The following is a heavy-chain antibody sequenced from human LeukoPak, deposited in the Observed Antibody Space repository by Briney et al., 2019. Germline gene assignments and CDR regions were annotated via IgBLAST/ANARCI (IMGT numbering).Heavy chain of an antibody. D-gene: IGHD6-19*01. CDR1: GGSISSYY. V-gene: IGHV4-59*08. Sequence: SETLSLTCTVSGGSISSYYWSWIRQPPGKGLEWIGEINHSGSTNYNPSLKSRVTISVDTSKNQFSLKLSSVTAADTAVYYCARRRIAVSLYYYYGMDVWGQGTTVTVSS. CDR2: INHSGST. J-gene: IGHJ6*02. CDR3: ARRRIAVSLYYYYGMDV.